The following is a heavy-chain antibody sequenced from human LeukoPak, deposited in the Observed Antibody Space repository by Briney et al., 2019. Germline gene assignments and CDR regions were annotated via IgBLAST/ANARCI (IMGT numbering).Heavy chain of an antibody. D-gene: IGHD3-3*01. J-gene: IGHJ5*02. CDR3: ARHGILEWLSNLFDP. CDR1: GDSISSSSYY. CDR2: IYYSGST. Sequence: PSETLSLTCTVSGDSISSSSYYWGWIRQPPGKGLEWIGSIYYSGSTYYNPSLKSRVTVSVDTSKNQFSLKLSSVTAADTAVYYCARHGILEWLSNLFDPWGQGTLVTVSS. V-gene: IGHV4-39*01.